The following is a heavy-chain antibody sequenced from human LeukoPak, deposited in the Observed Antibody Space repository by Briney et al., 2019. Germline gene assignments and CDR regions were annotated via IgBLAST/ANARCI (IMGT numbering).Heavy chain of an antibody. D-gene: IGHD5-24*01. CDR2: ISYDGSNK. J-gene: IGHJ4*02. Sequence: GRSLRLSCAASGFTFSSYAMHWVRQAPGKGLEWVAVISYDGSNKYYADSVKGRFTISRDNSKNTLYLQMNSLRAEDTAVYYCAREGGRRDGYKNYFDYWGQGTLITVSS. V-gene: IGHV3-30*01. CDR1: GFTFSSYA. CDR3: AREGGRRDGYKNYFDY.